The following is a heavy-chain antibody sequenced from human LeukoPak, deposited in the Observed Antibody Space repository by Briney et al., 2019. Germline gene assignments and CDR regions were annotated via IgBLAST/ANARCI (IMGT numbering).Heavy chain of an antibody. CDR3: VSSTSEYYFDY. D-gene: IGHD2-2*01. CDR2: INPNSGDT. Sequence: GSSVKVSCKASGDTFSSYAISWVRQAPGQGLEWMGWINPNSGDTNYAQKFQGRVTMTRDTSISTAYMELSRLRSDDTAVYSCVSSTSEYYFDYWGQGTLVTVSS. J-gene: IGHJ4*02. V-gene: IGHV1-2*02. CDR1: GDTFSSYA.